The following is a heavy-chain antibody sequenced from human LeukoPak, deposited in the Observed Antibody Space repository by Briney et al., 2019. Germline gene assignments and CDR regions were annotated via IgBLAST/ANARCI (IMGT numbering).Heavy chain of an antibody. V-gene: IGHV3-30-3*01. CDR1: GFTLSTYA. Sequence: GRSPRLSCAASGFTLSTYAVHWVRQAPGKGLEWVAVISYDGSNKYYTDSVKGRFTISRDNSKNTLYLQMNSLRAEDTAVYYCARDPATYSSGRWGGFDYWGQGTPVTVSS. CDR2: ISYDGSNK. J-gene: IGHJ4*02. D-gene: IGHD6-19*01. CDR3: ARDPATYSSGRWGGFDY.